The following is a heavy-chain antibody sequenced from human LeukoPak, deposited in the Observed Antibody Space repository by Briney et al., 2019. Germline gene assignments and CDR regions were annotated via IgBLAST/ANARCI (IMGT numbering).Heavy chain of an antibody. Sequence: GGSLRLSCAASGFTFSSYAMSWVRQAPGKGLEWVSAISGSGGSTYYADSVKGRFTISRDNSKNTLYLQMNSLRAEDTAVYYCANHIIGKHQLLVGYYYYMDVWGKGTTVTVSS. V-gene: IGHV3-23*01. J-gene: IGHJ6*03. CDR3: ANHIIGKHQLLVGYYYYMDV. CDR2: ISGSGGST. CDR1: GFTFSSYA. D-gene: IGHD2-2*01.